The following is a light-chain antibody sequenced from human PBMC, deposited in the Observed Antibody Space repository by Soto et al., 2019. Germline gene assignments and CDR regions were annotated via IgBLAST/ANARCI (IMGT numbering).Light chain of an antibody. Sequence: EIVMTQSPDTLSVSPGERATLSCRASQSVSSNLAWYQQNPGQAPRLLIYGASTRATGIPARFSGSGSGTEFTLTISSLQSEDFAVYYCQQYNNWQYTFGQGTKLEIK. J-gene: IGKJ2*01. CDR3: QQYNNWQYT. CDR2: GAS. V-gene: IGKV3-15*01. CDR1: QSVSSN.